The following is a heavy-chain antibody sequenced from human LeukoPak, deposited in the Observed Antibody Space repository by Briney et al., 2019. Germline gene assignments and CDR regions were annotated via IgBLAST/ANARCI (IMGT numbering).Heavy chain of an antibody. J-gene: IGHJ4*02. CDR1: GYSFTDYD. Sequence: ASVKVSCKASGYSFTDYDFSWVRQAPGQGPEWLGWVSIYNDNTNYAREFQDRITMTTDISTSTAYMELKSLTSDDTAVYFCARTGHYRFDYWGQGTLVTVSS. CDR3: ARTGHYRFDY. CDR2: VSIYNDNT. D-gene: IGHD3-9*01. V-gene: IGHV1-18*01.